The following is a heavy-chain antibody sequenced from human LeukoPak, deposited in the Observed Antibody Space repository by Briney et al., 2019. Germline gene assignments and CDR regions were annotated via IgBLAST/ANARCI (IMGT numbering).Heavy chain of an antibody. CDR3: ARDPGEMATTRGY. Sequence: SVKVSCKASGGTFSSYAISCVRQAPGQGLEWMGGIIPIFGTANYAQKFKGRVTITTDESTSTAYMELSSLRSEDTAVYYCARDPGEMATTRGYWGQGTLVTVSS. J-gene: IGHJ4*02. D-gene: IGHD5-24*01. V-gene: IGHV1-69*05. CDR2: IIPIFGTA. CDR1: GGTFSSYA.